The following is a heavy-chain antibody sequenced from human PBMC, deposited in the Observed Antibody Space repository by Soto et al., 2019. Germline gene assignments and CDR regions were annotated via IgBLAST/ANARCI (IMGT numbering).Heavy chain of an antibody. Sequence: PEWSLRLSCSSYGFIFSESTIDWVRHVPGKGLEAISAVSTSGRSTYYADSVKDRFTISRDNSKNTLFLQMGSLRPEDTAICYCVKQAHGLDGVAFDYWGQGTQVTAPQ. V-gene: IGHV3-64D*06. CDR3: VKQAHGLDGVAFDY. J-gene: IGHJ4*02. CDR2: VSTSGRST. D-gene: IGHD2-15*01. CDR1: GFIFSEST.